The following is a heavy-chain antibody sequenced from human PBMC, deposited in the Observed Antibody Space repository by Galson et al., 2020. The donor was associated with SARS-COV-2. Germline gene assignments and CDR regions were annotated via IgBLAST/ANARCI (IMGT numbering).Heavy chain of an antibody. CDR3: TKDITPGGADV. Sequence: SLKISCAASGFNFHDHAMPLVQQAPGKGLECVSGISWNSETIDYAHSVKGRFTTSRDNAKNSLYLQMNSLRIEDTALYYCTKDITPGGADVRGQGTTVIVSS. D-gene: IGHD1-20*01. V-gene: IGHV3-9*01. CDR1: GFNFHDHA. CDR2: ISWNSETI. J-gene: IGHJ6*02.